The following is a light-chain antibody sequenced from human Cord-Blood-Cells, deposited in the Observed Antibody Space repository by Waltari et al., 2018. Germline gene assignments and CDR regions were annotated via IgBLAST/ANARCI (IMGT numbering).Light chain of an antibody. CDR2: EGS. J-gene: IGLJ3*02. V-gene: IGLV2-23*01. Sequence: QSALTQPASVSGSPGQSITISCTGTSSDVGSYNLVSWYQQHPGKAPKLMIYEGSTRPSGVSNRVSGSQSGNTASLTISGLQAEDEADYYCCSYAGSSTWVFGGGTKLTVL. CDR1: SSDVGSYNL. CDR3: CSYAGSSTWV.